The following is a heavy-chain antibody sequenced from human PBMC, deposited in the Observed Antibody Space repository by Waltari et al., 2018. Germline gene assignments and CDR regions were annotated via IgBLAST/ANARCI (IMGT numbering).Heavy chain of an antibody. Sequence: EVQLLESGGGLVQPGGSLRLSCAASGFTFSSYARSWVRQAPGKGLEWVSGIYSGGSTYYADSVKGRFTISRDNSKNTLYLQMNSLRAEDTAVYYCASYYDLLDYWGQGTLVTVSS. CDR3: ASYYDLLDY. D-gene: IGHD3-3*01. CDR2: IYSGGST. CDR1: GFTFSSYA. V-gene: IGHV3-23*03. J-gene: IGHJ4*02.